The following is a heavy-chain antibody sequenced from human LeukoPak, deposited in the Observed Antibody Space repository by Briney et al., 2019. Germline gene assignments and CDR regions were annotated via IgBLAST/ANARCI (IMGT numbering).Heavy chain of an antibody. V-gene: IGHV3-23*01. CDR2: ISGSGGST. J-gene: IGHJ5*02. CDR1: GFTFSSYA. Sequence: GGSLRLSCAASGFTFSSYAMSWVRQAPGKGLEWVSAISGSGGSTYYADSVKGRFTISRDNSKNTLYLQMSSLRAEDTAVYYCAKVVPGIAAAGTENWFDPWGQGTLVTVSS. CDR3: AKVVPGIAAAGTENWFDP. D-gene: IGHD6-13*01.